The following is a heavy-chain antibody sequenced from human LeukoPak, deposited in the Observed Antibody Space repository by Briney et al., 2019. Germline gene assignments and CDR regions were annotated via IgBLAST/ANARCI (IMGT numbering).Heavy chain of an antibody. V-gene: IGHV3-21*01. D-gene: IGHD3-10*01. CDR1: GFTFSSYS. J-gene: IGHJ4*02. Sequence: GGSLRLSCAASGFTFSSYSMNWVRQAPGKGLEWVSSISSSSSYIYYADSVKGRFTISRDNAKNSLYLQMNSLRAEDTAVYYCARDRELLWFGELSGYKKYYFDYWGQGTLVTVSS. CDR3: ARDRELLWFGELSGYKKYYFDY. CDR2: ISSSSSYI.